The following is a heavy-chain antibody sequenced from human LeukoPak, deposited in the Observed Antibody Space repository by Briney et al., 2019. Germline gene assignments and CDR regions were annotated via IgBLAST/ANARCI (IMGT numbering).Heavy chain of an antibody. CDR3: ASALYYDFWSGYQSFDY. J-gene: IGHJ4*02. Sequence: GGSLRLSCAASGFTLSDYYMSWIRQAPGKGLEWVSYISSSGSTIYYADSVKGRFTISRDNAKNSLYLQMNSLRAEDTAVYYCASALYYDFWSGYQSFDYWGQGTLVTVSS. CDR2: ISSSGSTI. CDR1: GFTLSDYY. D-gene: IGHD3-3*01. V-gene: IGHV3-11*01.